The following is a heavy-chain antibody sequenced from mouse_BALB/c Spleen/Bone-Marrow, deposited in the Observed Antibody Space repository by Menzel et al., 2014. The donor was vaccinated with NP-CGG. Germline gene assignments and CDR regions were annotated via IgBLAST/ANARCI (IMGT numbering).Heavy chain of an antibody. V-gene: IGHV4-1*02. J-gene: IGHJ1*01. CDR1: GFDFSRYW. CDR3: ALLGNYGYFDV. CDR2: INPDSSTI. Sequence: EVQLQESGGGLVQPGGSLKLSYAASGFDFSRYWMSWVRQAPGKGLEWIGEINPDSSTINYTPSLKDKFIISRDNAKNTLYLQMSKVRSEDTALYYCALLGNYGYFDVWGAGTTVTVSS. D-gene: IGHD2-1*01.